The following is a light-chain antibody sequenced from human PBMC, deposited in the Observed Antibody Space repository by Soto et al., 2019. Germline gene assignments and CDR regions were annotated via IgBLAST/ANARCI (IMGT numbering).Light chain of an antibody. CDR1: SSNIGAGYD. CDR2: GNT. J-gene: IGLJ2*01. V-gene: IGLV1-40*01. Sequence: QSVLTQPPSVSGAPGQGVTISCTGSSSNIGAGYDVHWYQRLPGTAPKLLIYGNTNRPSGVPDRFSGSKSGTSASLAITGLQAEDEAAYYCQSYDFSLSVVVFGGGTKLTVL. CDR3: QSYDFSLSVVV.